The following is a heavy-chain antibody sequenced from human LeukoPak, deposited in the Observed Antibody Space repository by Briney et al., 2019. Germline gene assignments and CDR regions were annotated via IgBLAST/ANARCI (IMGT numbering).Heavy chain of an antibody. J-gene: IGHJ4*02. CDR3: AVGWKEYYFDY. D-gene: IGHD1-1*01. Sequence: KPSETLSLTCVVYRGSFSGYYWSWIRQPPGKGLEWIGEINHSGSTNYNPSLKSRVTISVDTSKNQFSLKLSSVTAADTAVYYCAVGWKEYYFDYWGQGTLVTVSS. V-gene: IGHV4-34*01. CDR1: RGSFSGYY. CDR2: INHSGST.